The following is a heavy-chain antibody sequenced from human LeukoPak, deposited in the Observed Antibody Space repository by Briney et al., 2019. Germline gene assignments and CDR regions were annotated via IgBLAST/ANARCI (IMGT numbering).Heavy chain of an antibody. V-gene: IGHV1-18*01. CDR1: GYTFTSYG. D-gene: IGHD3-22*01. J-gene: IGHJ4*02. CDR3: ARDVYYYDSSGRYYFDY. Sequence: GASVKVSCKASGYTFTSYGISWVRQAPGQGLEWMGWISAYNGNTNYAQKLQGRVTMTRDTSISTAYMELSRLRSDDTAVYYCARDVYYYDSSGRYYFDYWGQGTLVTVSS. CDR2: ISAYNGNT.